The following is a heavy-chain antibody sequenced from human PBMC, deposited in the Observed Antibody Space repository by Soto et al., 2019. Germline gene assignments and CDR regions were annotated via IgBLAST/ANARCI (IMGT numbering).Heavy chain of an antibody. V-gene: IGHV3-30*18. Sequence: QVQLVESGGGVVQPGRSLRLSCAASGFTFSSYGMYWVRQAPGKGLEWVAVISYDGSNKYYADSVKGRFTISRDNSKNTLYLQMNSLRAEDTAVYYCAKDLLAYCGGDCYSSMDVWGQGTTVTVSS. CDR1: GFTFSSYG. CDR3: AKDLLAYCGGDCYSSMDV. CDR2: ISYDGSNK. D-gene: IGHD2-21*02. J-gene: IGHJ6*02.